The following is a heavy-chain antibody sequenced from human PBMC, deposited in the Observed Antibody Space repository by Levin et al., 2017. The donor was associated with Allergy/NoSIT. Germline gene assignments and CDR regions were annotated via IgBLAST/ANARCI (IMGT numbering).Heavy chain of an antibody. CDR1: GFTFGDYA. J-gene: IGHJ4*02. D-gene: IGHD2-2*02. V-gene: IGHV3-49*03. Sequence: GESLKISCTASGFTFGDYAMSWFRQAPGKGLEWVGFIRSKAYGGTTEYAASVKGRFTISRDDSKSIAYLQMNSLKTEDTAVYYCTRVPQLLYGPPRTSFDYWGQGTLVTVSS. CDR3: TRVPQLLYGPPRTSFDY. CDR2: IRSKAYGGTT.